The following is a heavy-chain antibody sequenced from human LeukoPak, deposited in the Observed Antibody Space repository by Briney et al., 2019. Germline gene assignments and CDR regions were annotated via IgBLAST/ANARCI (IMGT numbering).Heavy chain of an antibody. Sequence: PGGSLRLSCAASGFTFTNYDMHWVRQAAGKGLEWVSAIGTAGDTYYPGSVKGQFTISRENAKNSLYLQMNSLSAGDTAVYYCASSPAYSSSWYAIDKWGQGTLVTVSS. CDR1: GFTFTNYD. J-gene: IGHJ4*02. V-gene: IGHV3-13*01. CDR3: ASSPAYSSSWYAIDK. CDR2: IGTAGDT. D-gene: IGHD6-13*01.